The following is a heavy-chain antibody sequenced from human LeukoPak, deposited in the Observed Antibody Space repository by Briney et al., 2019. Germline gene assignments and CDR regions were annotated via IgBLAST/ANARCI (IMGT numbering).Heavy chain of an antibody. CDR2: ITGSGTYI. D-gene: IGHD2-15*01. CDR3: ARGGPSWSRDY. Sequence: VGSLRLSRAASGFTFRRYSMTWVRQAPGKGLEWVSTITGSGTYIYYAESVKGRFTISRDDAKNSLYLQMNTLGAEDTAVYYCARGGPSWSRDYWGQGTLVTVSS. J-gene: IGHJ4*02. CDR1: GFTFRRYS. V-gene: IGHV3-21*01.